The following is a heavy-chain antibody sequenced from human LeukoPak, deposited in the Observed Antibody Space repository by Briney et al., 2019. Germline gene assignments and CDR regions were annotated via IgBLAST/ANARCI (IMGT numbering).Heavy chain of an antibody. D-gene: IGHD3-3*01. J-gene: IGHJ4*02. CDR2: INPNSGGT. CDR3: ARDMRDFWSGTNFDY. Sequence: ASVKVSCKASGYTFTSYDINWVRQAPGQGLEWTGWINPNSGGTNYAQKFQGWVTMTRDTSISTAYMELSRLRSDDTAVYYCARDMRDFWSGTNFDYWGQGTLVTVSS. V-gene: IGHV1-2*04. CDR1: GYTFTSYD.